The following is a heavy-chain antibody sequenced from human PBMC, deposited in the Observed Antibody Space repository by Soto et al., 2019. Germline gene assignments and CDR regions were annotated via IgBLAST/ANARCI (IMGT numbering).Heavy chain of an antibody. D-gene: IGHD4-17*01. J-gene: IGHJ3*02. CDR1: GFAFSNYA. CDR2: ISGSGGGT. CDR3: AKARMTTVTREAFDI. Sequence: EVQLLESGGGLVQPGGSLRLSCAASGFAFSNYAMTWVRQAPGKGLEWVSAISGSGGGTFYADSVKGRFTISRGNSKNTLYLQMNSLTAEDTAVYYCAKARMTTVTREAFDIWGQGTMVTVSS. V-gene: IGHV3-23*01.